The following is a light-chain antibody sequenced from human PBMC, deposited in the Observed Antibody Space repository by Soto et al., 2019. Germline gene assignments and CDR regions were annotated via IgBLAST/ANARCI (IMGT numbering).Light chain of an antibody. CDR1: NIGSKS. Sequence: SYELTQPPSVSVAPGKTASDACGGSNIGSKSVHWYQKKSGQAPVLVMYYDSDRPAGIPERSSGSNSGNTATLTISRVEAGDEADYYCQVWDISSGHVVFGGGTKLTVL. J-gene: IGLJ3*02. CDR3: QVWDISSGHVV. V-gene: IGLV3-21*01. CDR2: YDS.